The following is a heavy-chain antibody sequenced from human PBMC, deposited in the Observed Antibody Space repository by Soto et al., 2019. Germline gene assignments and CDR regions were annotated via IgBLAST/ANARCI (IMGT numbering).Heavy chain of an antibody. CDR3: ARDKGVHPQNGMDV. J-gene: IGHJ6*02. Sequence: QVQLVQSGAEVKKPGSSVKVSCKASGGTFSSYTISWVRQAPGQGLEWMGRIIPILGIANYAQKFQGRVTITADKSTSTAYMELSSLRSEDTAVYYCARDKGVHPQNGMDVWGQGTTVTVSS. CDR1: GGTFSSYT. V-gene: IGHV1-69*08. CDR2: IIPILGIA.